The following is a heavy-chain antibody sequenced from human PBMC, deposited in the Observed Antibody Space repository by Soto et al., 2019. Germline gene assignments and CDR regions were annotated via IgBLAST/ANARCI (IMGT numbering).Heavy chain of an antibody. V-gene: IGHV4-31*03. J-gene: IGHJ6*02. CDR1: GGSISSGDYY. CDR3: ARDDYGDYYGMDV. D-gene: IGHD4-17*01. CDR2: IYYSGST. Sequence: QVQLQESGPGLVKPSQTLSLTCTVSGGSISSGDYYWSWIRQHPGKGLEWIGYIYYSGSTYYNPSLKSRVPISVDTSKNQCSLKLSSVTAADTAVYFCARDDYGDYYGMDVWGQGTTVTVSS.